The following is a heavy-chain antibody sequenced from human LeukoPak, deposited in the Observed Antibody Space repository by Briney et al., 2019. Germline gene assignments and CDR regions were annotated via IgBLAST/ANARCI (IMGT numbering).Heavy chain of an antibody. CDR3: AKGLGSVYLGGAFDI. Sequence: TGGSLRLSCVASGFTFDDYAMHWVRQAPGKGLEWVSGLTWNGGSIAYGDSVKGRFTTSRDNAKKSLYLQMNSLTTEDMALYYCAKGLGSVYLGGAFDIWGQGTMVTVSS. J-gene: IGHJ3*02. V-gene: IGHV3-9*03. CDR1: GFTFDDYA. D-gene: IGHD5/OR15-5a*01. CDR2: LTWNGGSI.